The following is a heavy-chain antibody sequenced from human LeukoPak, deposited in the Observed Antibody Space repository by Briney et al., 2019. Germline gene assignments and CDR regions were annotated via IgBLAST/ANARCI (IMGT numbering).Heavy chain of an antibody. CDR1: GFTFSSYA. J-gene: IGHJ4*02. Sequence: GGSLRLSCAASGFTFSSYAMSWVRQAPGKGLERVSAISGSGGSTYYADSVKGRFTISRDNSKSTLYLQMNSPRAEDTAVYYCAKDLAYYYDSSGFDYWGQGTLVTVSS. CDR3: AKDLAYYYDSSGFDY. V-gene: IGHV3-23*01. CDR2: ISGSGGST. D-gene: IGHD3-22*01.